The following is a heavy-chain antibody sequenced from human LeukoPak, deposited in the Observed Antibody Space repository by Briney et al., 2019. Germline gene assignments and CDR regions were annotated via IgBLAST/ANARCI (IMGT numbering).Heavy chain of an antibody. Sequence: ASVKVSCKASGYTFTSYGMSWVRQAPGQGLEWMGWISAYNGNTNYAQKLQGRVTMTTDTSTSTAYMELRSLRSDDTAVYYCARLIVVVPAALDAFDIWGQGTMVTVSS. CDR3: ARLIVVVPAALDAFDI. J-gene: IGHJ3*02. D-gene: IGHD2-2*01. CDR1: GYTFTSYG. V-gene: IGHV1-18*04. CDR2: ISAYNGNT.